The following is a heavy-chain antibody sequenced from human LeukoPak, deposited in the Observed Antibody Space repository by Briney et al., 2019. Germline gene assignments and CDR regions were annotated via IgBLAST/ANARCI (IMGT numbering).Heavy chain of an antibody. D-gene: IGHD3-10*01. J-gene: IGHJ5*02. V-gene: IGHV4-59*12. Sequence: SETLSLTCTVSGGSISSYYWSWIRQPPGKGLEWIGYIYYSGSTNYNPSLKSRVTISVDTSKNQFSLKLSSVTAADTAVYYCARDPQLLWFGELSPGWFDPWGQGTLVTVSS. CDR1: GGSISSYY. CDR3: ARDPQLLWFGELSPGWFDP. CDR2: IYYSGST.